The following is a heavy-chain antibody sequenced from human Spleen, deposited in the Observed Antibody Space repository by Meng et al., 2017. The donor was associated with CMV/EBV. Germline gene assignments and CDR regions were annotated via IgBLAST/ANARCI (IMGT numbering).Heavy chain of an antibody. CDR2: INHSGST. D-gene: IGHD3-22*01. CDR1: SFSGYY. CDR3: ARTNCDYYDSSGYYYVVDY. Sequence: SFSGYYWSWIRQPPGKGLEWIGEINHSGSTNYNPSLKSRVTISVDTSKNQFSLKLSSVTAADTAVYYCARTNCDYYDSSGYYYVVDYWGQGTLVTVSS. V-gene: IGHV4-34*01. J-gene: IGHJ4*02.